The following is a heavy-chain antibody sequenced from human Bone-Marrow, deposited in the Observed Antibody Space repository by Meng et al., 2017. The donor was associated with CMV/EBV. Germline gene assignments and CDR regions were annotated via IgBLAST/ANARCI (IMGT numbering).Heavy chain of an antibody. J-gene: IGHJ6*02. CDR3: ARDYYDSGAYYYTEEYYHGLDV. D-gene: IGHD3-22*01. CDR2: IIPILGIA. V-gene: IGHV1-69*10. Sequence: SVKVSCKASGGTFSSYAISWVRQAPGQGLEWMGGIIPILGIANYAQKFQGRVTITADKSTSTAYMELSSLRSEDTAVYYCARDYYDSGAYYYTEEYYHGLDVWGQGTTVPVSS. CDR1: GGTFSSYA.